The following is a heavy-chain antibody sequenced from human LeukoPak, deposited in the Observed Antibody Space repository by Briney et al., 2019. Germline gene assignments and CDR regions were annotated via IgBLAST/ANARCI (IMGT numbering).Heavy chain of an antibody. Sequence: GGSLRLSCAASGFTFSEYWMHWVRQAPGKGLVWVSRINSDGSGTSYADSVKGRFTISRDNSNNTLYLQMNSLRAEDTAVYYCAKGVSGAYYFDFWGQGTLVTVSS. J-gene: IGHJ4*02. V-gene: IGHV3-74*01. CDR1: GFTFSEYW. D-gene: IGHD6-25*01. CDR3: AKGVSGAYYFDF. CDR2: INSDGSGT.